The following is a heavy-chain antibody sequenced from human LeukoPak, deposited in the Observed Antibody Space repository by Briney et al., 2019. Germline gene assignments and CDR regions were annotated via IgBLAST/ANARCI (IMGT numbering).Heavy chain of an antibody. CDR3: AREVIVGAIYYFDY. CDR1: GGTFSSYA. V-gene: IGHV1-69*01. D-gene: IGHD1-26*01. CDR2: IIPIFGTA. Sequence: GSSVKASCKASGGTFSSYAISWVRQAPGQGLEWMGGIIPIFGTANYAQKFQGRVTITADESTSTAYMELSSLRSEDTAVYYCAREVIVGAIYYFDYWGQGTLVTVSS. J-gene: IGHJ4*02.